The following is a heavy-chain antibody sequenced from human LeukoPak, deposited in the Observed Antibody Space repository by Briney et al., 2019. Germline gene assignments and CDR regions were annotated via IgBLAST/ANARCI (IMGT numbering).Heavy chain of an antibody. J-gene: IGHJ2*01. V-gene: IGHV3-23*01. CDR2: ITGSGGST. D-gene: IGHD2-15*01. CDR1: GFIFNSYA. CDR3: AKDRVVAATNWYFDL. Sequence: RPGGSLRLSCAASGFIFNSYAMSWVRQAPGKGLEWVSAITGSGGSTYYADSVKGRFTISRDNSKNTLYLQMNSLRAEDAALYYCAKDRVVAATNWYFDLWGRGTLITVSS.